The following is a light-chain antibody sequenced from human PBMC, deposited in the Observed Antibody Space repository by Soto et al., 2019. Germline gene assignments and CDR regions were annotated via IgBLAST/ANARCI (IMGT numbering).Light chain of an antibody. Sequence: QPVLTQPPSASGTPGQRVTISCSGSSSNIGSNTVNWYQQLPGTAPKLLIYSNNQRPSGVPDRFSGSKSRTSASLAISGLQSEDEADYYCAVWDDSLNSFWVFGGGTKLTVL. CDR2: SNN. V-gene: IGLV1-44*01. CDR3: AVWDDSLNSFWV. J-gene: IGLJ3*02. CDR1: SSNIGSNT.